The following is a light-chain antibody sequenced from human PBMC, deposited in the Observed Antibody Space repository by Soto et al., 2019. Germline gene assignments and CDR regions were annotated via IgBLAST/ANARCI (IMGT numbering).Light chain of an antibody. CDR3: SSFAGSNNFPYV. J-gene: IGLJ1*01. Sequence: QSALTQPPSASGSPGQSVTISCTGTSSDVGAYDYVSWYQQHPGKAPKLMIYEINKRPSGVPDRFSGSKSGNTASLTVSGLQAEDEADYYCSSFAGSNNFPYVFGTGTKL. CDR1: SSDVGAYDY. V-gene: IGLV2-8*01. CDR2: EIN.